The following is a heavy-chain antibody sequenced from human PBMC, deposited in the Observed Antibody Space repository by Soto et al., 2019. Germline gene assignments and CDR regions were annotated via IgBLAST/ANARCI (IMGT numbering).Heavy chain of an antibody. V-gene: IGHV4-34*01. CDR3: AQDYYDTTGYYFDY. J-gene: IGHJ4*02. CDR1: GGSFSGYY. D-gene: IGHD3-22*01. CDR2: INHSGTT. Sequence: SETLSLTCDVYGGSFSGYYWSWIRQPPGKGLEWIGEINHSGTTNYNPSLKSRVTISIDTSKNQFSLKLSSVTAADTAVYYCAQDYYDTTGYYFDYWGQGTLVTVSS.